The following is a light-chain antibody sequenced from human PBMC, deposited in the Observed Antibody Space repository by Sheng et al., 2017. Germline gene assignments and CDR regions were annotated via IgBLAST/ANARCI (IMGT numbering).Light chain of an antibody. Sequence: DIQMTQSPSAMSASVGDRVTITCRASQDISNSLAWFQQKPGKVPQRLIYSASSLQSGVPSRFSGSGSGTDFTLTISSLQPEDFATYYCLQDYNYPWTFGQGTKVEIK. V-gene: IGKV1-17*03. CDR3: LQDYNYPWT. CDR2: SAS. CDR1: QDISNS. J-gene: IGKJ1*01.